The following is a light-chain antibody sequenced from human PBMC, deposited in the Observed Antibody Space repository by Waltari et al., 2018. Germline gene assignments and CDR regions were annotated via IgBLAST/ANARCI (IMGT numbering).Light chain of an antibody. Sequence: SALTQPASVSGAPGQSITISCTGLSTDVGGYNLVTWYQQHPGKAPKLIIYDVNKRPSGISYRFSGSKSGDTASLTISGLQPEDEADYYCSSCASTIPLGVFGGGTKLTVL. J-gene: IGLJ3*02. V-gene: IGLV2-14*01. CDR2: DVN. CDR3: SSCASTIPLGV. CDR1: STDVGGYNL.